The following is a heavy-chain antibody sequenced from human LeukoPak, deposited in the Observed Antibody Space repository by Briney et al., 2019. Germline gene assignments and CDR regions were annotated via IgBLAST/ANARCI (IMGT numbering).Heavy chain of an antibody. CDR2: IYYGGST. CDR1: GGSIRSSSDY. D-gene: IGHD1-20*01. V-gene: IGHV4-39*01. CDR3: ARRGSSIIVTGGAFDI. J-gene: IGHJ3*02. Sequence: PAETLSLTCTVSGGSIRSSSDYWDWSRQPPGRGLEWIVSIYYGGSTYYNPSLKSRLTISVDTSKNQFSLKLSSVTAAATAVYYCARRGSSIIVTGGAFDIWGQGTMVTVSS.